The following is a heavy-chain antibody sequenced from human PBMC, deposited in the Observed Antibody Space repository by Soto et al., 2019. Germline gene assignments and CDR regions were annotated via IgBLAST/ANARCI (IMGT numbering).Heavy chain of an antibody. J-gene: IGHJ4*02. CDR3: ARDGGGSSTSCIDY. CDR1: GFTFSSYW. V-gene: IGHV3-7*01. Sequence: GGSLRLSCAASGFTFSSYWMSWVRQAPGKGLEWVANIKQDGSEKYYVDSVKGRFTISRDNAKNSLYLQMNSLRAEDSAVYFGARDGGGSSTSCIDYWGQGTLVTVSS. D-gene: IGHD2-2*01. CDR2: IKQDGSEK.